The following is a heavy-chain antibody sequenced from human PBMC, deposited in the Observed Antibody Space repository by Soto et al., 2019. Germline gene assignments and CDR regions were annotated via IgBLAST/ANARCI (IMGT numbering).Heavy chain of an antibody. CDR1: VFTFSSYA. Sequence: PVGSLRLSCAASVFTFSSYAMTCVRHSPGKWLEWVSGVSGTGGSAYYADSVKGRFTISRDKSTNTLYLHMNSLRAEDTAVYYCARGSAYSDYDLQYWGQATLVNVSS. J-gene: IGHJ4*02. V-gene: IGHV3-23*01. CDR3: ARGSAYSDYDLQY. D-gene: IGHD4-17*01. CDR2: VSGTGGSA.